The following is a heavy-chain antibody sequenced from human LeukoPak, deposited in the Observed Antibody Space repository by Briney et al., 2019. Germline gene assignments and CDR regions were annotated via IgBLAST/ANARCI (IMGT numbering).Heavy chain of an antibody. V-gene: IGHV3-21*01. CDR1: GFTFSSYS. Sequence: GGSLRLSCAASGFTFSSYSMNWVRQAPGKGLEWVTSISSSSSYIYYADSVKGRFTISRDNAKNSLYLQMNSLRAEDTAVYYCASVLAAAGTNYWGQGTLVTVSS. J-gene: IGHJ4*02. CDR3: ASVLAAAGTNY. D-gene: IGHD6-13*01. CDR2: ISSSSSYI.